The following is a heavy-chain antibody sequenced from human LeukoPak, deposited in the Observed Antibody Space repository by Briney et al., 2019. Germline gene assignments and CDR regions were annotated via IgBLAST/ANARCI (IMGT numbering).Heavy chain of an antibody. J-gene: IGHJ6*03. D-gene: IGHD3-9*01. Sequence: RASVTVSCKASGYTFTSYDINWVRQAPGQGLEWMGWMNPNSGNTGYAQTFQGRVTITRNTSISTAYMQLSSLRSEDTAVYYCARAYSIGGYFDWLVAYMDVWGKGTTVTVSS. CDR2: MNPNSGNT. V-gene: IGHV1-8*01. CDR1: GYTFTSYD. CDR3: ARAYSIGGYFDWLVAYMDV.